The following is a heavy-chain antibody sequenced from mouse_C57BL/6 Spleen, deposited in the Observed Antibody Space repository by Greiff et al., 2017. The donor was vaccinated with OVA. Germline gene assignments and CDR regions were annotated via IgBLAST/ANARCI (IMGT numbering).Heavy chain of an antibody. CDR2: ILPSIGRT. V-gene: IGHV15-2*01. J-gene: IGHJ1*03. D-gene: IGHD3-2*02. CDR3: AREGGSGYRYFDV. Sequence: QVQLKQSGSELRSPGSSVKLSCKDFDSEVFPIAYMSWVRQKPGHGFEWIGGILPSIGRTIYGEKFEDKATLDADTLSNTAYLELNSLTSEDSAIYYCAREGGSGYRYFDVWGTGTTVTVSS. CDR1: DSEVFPIAY.